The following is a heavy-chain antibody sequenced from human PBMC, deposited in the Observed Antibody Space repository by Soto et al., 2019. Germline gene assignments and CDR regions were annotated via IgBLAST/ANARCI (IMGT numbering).Heavy chain of an antibody. Sequence: QVQLLESGGGVVQPGRSLRLSCAASGFTFTNYGLHCVRQAPGKGLEWVAVISYDGSNKYYADSVKGRFTVSRDNSKNTLSLQMSRLRAEDTAVYYCAKDIALVRGVISDMDVWGQGTTVTVSS. J-gene: IGHJ6*02. CDR3: AKDIALVRGVISDMDV. V-gene: IGHV3-30*18. CDR1: GFTFTNYG. D-gene: IGHD3-10*01. CDR2: ISYDGSNK.